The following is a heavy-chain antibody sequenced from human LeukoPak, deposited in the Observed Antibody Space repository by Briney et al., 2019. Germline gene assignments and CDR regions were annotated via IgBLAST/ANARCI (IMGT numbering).Heavy chain of an antibody. Sequence: GGSLRLSCAASGFTFSSYSMNWVRQAPGKGLEWVSSISSSSSYIYYADSVKGRFTISRDNAKNSLYLQMNSLRAEDTAVYYCARAGIAAALKPNWFGPWGQGTLVTVSS. CDR2: ISSSSSYI. CDR1: GFTFSSYS. V-gene: IGHV3-21*01. J-gene: IGHJ5*02. D-gene: IGHD6-13*01. CDR3: ARAGIAAALKPNWFGP.